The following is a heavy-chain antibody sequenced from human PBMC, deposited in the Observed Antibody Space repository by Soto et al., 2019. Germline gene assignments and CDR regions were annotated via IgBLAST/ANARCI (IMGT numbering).Heavy chain of an antibody. V-gene: IGHV1-69*01. Sequence: QVQLVQSGAEVKKPGSSVKVSCKASGGTFSSYAISWVRQAPGQGLEWMGGIIPIFGTANYAQKFQGRVTISADESTRTAYMELSILRSEDTAVYYCATGAASTIFGVARSYYFDYWGQGTLVTVSS. J-gene: IGHJ4*02. D-gene: IGHD3-3*01. CDR2: IIPIFGTA. CDR1: GGTFSSYA. CDR3: ATGAASTIFGVARSYYFDY.